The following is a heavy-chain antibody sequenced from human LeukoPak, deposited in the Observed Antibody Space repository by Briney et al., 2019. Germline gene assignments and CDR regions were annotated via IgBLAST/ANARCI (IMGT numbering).Heavy chain of an antibody. CDR3: ARGDPPQRSGDFDY. Sequence: GGSLRLSCAASGFTFSSYGMHWVRQAPGKGLEWVAVISYDGSNKYYADSVKGRFTISRDNSKNTLYLQMNSLRAEDTAVYYCARGDPPQRSGDFDYWGQGTLVTVSS. V-gene: IGHV3-30*03. CDR2: ISYDGSNK. J-gene: IGHJ4*02. CDR1: GFTFSSYG. D-gene: IGHD4-17*01.